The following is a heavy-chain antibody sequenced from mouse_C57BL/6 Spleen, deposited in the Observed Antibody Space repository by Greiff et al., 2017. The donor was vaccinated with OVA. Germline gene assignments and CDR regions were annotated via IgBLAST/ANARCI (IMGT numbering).Heavy chain of an antibody. J-gene: IGHJ2*01. CDR1: GYTFTSYW. CDR2: IDPSDSYT. CDR3: ARCYYDYGYFDY. D-gene: IGHD2-4*01. Sequence: QVQLKQPGAELVMPGASVKLSCKASGYTFTSYWMHWVKQRPGQGLEWIGEIDPSDSYTNYNQKFKGKSTLTVDKSSSTAYMQLSSLTSEDSAVYYCARCYYDYGYFDYWGQGTTLTVSS. V-gene: IGHV1-69*01.